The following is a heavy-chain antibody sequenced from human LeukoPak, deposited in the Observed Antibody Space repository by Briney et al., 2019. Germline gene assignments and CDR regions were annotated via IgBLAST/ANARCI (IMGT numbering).Heavy chain of an antibody. V-gene: IGHV1-18*01. CDR2: ISAYNGNT. CDR1: GYTFTSYG. Sequence: ASVKVSCKASGYTFTSYGISWVRQAPGQGLEWMGWISAYNGNTNYAQKLQGRVTMTTDTSTSTAYMELRSLRSEDTAVYYCARGRLRYFDWLSRPDAFDIWGQGTMVTVSS. D-gene: IGHD3-9*01. CDR3: ARGRLRYFDWLSRPDAFDI. J-gene: IGHJ3*02.